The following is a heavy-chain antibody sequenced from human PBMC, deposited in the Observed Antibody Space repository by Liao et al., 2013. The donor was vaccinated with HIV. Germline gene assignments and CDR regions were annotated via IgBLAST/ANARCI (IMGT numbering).Heavy chain of an antibody. CDR3: AREMATADAFNI. CDR2: IYISGST. Sequence: QVQLQESGPGLVKPSETLSLRCTVSGDSISSYYWTWIRQPAGEGLEWIGRIYISGSTNYNPSLKSRVTMSVDTSKNQFSLKLSSVTAADTAVYYCAREMATADAFNIWGQGTMVTVSS. J-gene: IGHJ3*02. D-gene: IGHD5-24*01. V-gene: IGHV4-4*07. CDR1: GDSISSYY.